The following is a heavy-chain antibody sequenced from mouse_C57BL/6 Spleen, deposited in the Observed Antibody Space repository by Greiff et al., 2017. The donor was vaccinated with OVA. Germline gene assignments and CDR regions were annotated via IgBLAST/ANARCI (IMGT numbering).Heavy chain of an antibody. J-gene: IGHJ4*01. CDR3: ARSSGTDDYGDYYAMDY. Sequence: VQLQQSGPELVKPGASVKIPCKASGYTFTDYNMDWVKQSHGKSLEWIGDINPNNGGTIYNQKFKGKATLTVDKSSSTAYMELRSLTSEDTAVYYCARSSGTDDYGDYYAMDYWGQGTSVTVSS. CDR2: INPNNGGT. CDR1: GYTFTDYN. V-gene: IGHV1-18*01. D-gene: IGHD2-4*01.